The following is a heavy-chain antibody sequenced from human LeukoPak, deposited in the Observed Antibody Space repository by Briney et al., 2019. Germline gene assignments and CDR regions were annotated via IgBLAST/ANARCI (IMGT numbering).Heavy chain of an antibody. Sequence: GGSLRLSCAAFGFTVSSNYMSWVRQAPGKGLEWVSVIYSGGSTYYADSVKGRFTISRDNSKNTLYLQMNSLRAEDTAVYYCASGRGDYYDGYYFDYWGQGTLVTVSS. J-gene: IGHJ4*02. CDR1: GFTVSSNY. CDR2: IYSGGST. V-gene: IGHV3-53*01. D-gene: IGHD3-22*01. CDR3: ASGRGDYYDGYYFDY.